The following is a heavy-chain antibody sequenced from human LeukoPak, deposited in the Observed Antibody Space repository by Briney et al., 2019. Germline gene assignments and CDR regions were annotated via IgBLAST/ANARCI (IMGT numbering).Heavy chain of an antibody. V-gene: IGHV4-39*07. CDR1: GGSISSSSYY. CDR2: IYYSGST. J-gene: IGHJ4*02. Sequence: SETLSLTCTVSGGSISSSSYYWGWIRQPPGKGLEWIGSIYYSGSTNYNPSLKSRVTISVDTSKNQFSLKLSSVTAADTAVYYCVRGRGDYDLNYDYWGQGTLVTVSS. CDR3: VRGRGDYDLNYDY. D-gene: IGHD4-17*01.